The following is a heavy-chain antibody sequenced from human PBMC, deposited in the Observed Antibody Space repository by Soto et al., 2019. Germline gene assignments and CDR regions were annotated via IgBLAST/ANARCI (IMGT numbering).Heavy chain of an antibody. Sequence: GGSLRLSCAASGFTSSSSIMNWVCQAPGKGLEWVSPISSSSSYIYYADSVKGRFTISRDNAKNSLYLQMNSLRAEDTAVYYCARDLGYSYGSSFAYRGQGTLVTVSS. J-gene: IGHJ4*02. CDR1: GFTSSSSI. D-gene: IGHD5-18*01. CDR2: ISSSSSYI. CDR3: ARDLGYSYGSSFAY. V-gene: IGHV3-21*01.